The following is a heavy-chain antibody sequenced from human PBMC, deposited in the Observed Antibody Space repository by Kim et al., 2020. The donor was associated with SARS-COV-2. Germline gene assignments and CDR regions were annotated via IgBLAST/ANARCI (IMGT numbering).Heavy chain of an antibody. J-gene: IGHJ5*02. V-gene: IGHV3-21*01. D-gene: IGHD3-22*01. Sequence: GGSLRLSCAASGFNLRTYTMNWVRQAPGKGLEWVSSISSSSNYIYYSDSLKGRFTISRDNAKNSLYLQMNSLRAEDTAMYFCVRDKGYDNTGYFVPVVHWGQGTLVTVSS. CDR3: VRDKGYDNTGYFVPVVH. CDR1: GFNLRTYT. CDR2: ISSSSNYI.